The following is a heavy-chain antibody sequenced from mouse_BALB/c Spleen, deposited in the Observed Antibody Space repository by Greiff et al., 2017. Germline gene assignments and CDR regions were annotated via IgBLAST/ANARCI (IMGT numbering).Heavy chain of an antibody. D-gene: IGHD2-4*01. Sequence: EVKLQESGPSLVKPSQTLSLTCSVTGDSITSGYWNWIRKFPGNKLEYMGYISYSGSTYYNPSLKSRISITRDTSKNQYYLQLNSVTTEDTATYYCARKGYDYDEAMDYWGQGTSVTVSS. CDR3: ARKGYDYDEAMDY. V-gene: IGHV3-8*02. CDR1: GDSITSGY. CDR2: ISYSGST. J-gene: IGHJ4*01.